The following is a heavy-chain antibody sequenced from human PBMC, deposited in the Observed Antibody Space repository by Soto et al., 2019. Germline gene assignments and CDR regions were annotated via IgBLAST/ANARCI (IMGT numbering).Heavy chain of an antibody. Sequence: ASVKVSCKASGYTFTSYAMHWVRQAPGQRLERIGRINAGNGNTKYSQKFQGRVTITRDTSASTAYMELSSLRSEDTAVYYCARGGLLWFGDGRDYYYYGMDVWGQGTTVTVSS. CDR2: INAGNGNT. D-gene: IGHD3-10*01. V-gene: IGHV1-3*01. CDR1: GYTFTSYA. CDR3: ARGGLLWFGDGRDYYYYGMDV. J-gene: IGHJ6*02.